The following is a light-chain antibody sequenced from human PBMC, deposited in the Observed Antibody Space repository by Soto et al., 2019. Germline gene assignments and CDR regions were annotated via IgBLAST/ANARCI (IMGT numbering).Light chain of an antibody. Sequence: ILITQTSLSRSVDSGETGSISCKSSQSIVQSDGNTYLYWFLQKPGQPPQLLIYAASNRFSGVPDRFSGSGSGTEFTLKISRVEAEDVGVYYCMQSIELPRTFGQGPNVDSK. V-gene: IGKV2D-29*01. J-gene: IGKJ1*01. CDR3: MQSIELPRT. CDR1: QSIVQSDGNTY. CDR2: AAS.